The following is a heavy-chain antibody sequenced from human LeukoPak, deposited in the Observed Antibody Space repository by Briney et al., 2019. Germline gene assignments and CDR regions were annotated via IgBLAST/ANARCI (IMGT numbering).Heavy chain of an antibody. CDR1: GFTFSTYW. CDR3: TRDDFDCSTTTCFGGRRDFDL. J-gene: IGHJ3*01. D-gene: IGHD2-2*01. V-gene: IGHV3-7*01. CDR2: INRDGSDK. Sequence: GGSLRLSCAASGFTFSTYWMTWVRRAPGKGLEWVANINRDGSDKYYVDSVKGRFTISRDNAKNSLYLQMNSLRAEDTAVYYCTRDDFDCSTTTCFGGRRDFDLWGQGTMVAVSS.